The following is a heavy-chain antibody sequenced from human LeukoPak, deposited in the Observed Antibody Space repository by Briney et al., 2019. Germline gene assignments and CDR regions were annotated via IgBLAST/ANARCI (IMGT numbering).Heavy chain of an antibody. CDR1: GFTFSSYS. V-gene: IGHV3-21*01. CDR2: ISSSSYI. Sequence: GGSLRLSCAASGFTFSSYSMNWVRQAPGQGLEWVSSISSSSYIYYADSVKGRFTISRDNAKNSLYLQMNSLRAEDTAVYYCARASGYCSGGSCYEAFDIWGQGTMVTVSS. D-gene: IGHD2-15*01. CDR3: ARASGYCSGGSCYEAFDI. J-gene: IGHJ3*02.